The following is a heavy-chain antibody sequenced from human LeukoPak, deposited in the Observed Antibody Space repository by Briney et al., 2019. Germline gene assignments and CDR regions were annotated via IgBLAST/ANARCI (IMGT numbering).Heavy chain of an antibody. CDR2: ISDSGSLT. D-gene: IGHD6-19*01. V-gene: IGHV3-23*01. Sequence: GGSLRLSCAASGFAFSSQAMGWARQAPGKGLEWVAVISDSGSLTYYADSVKGRFTISRDNSKNTLFLQMNSLRDEDTAVYYCAKDALRTNGWYFFDYWGQGTLVTVSS. CDR1: GFAFSSQA. CDR3: AKDALRTNGWYFFDY. J-gene: IGHJ4*02.